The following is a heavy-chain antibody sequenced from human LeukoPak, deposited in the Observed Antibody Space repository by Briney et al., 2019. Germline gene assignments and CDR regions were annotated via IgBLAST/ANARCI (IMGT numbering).Heavy chain of an antibody. CDR3: AKVQMSTGWTFDF. CDR2: ISGGGDIT. Sequence: GGSLRLSCAASGFNFANHAMSWVRQTPGKGLEWVSAISGGGDITYYADSVKGRFTISRDNSGNTLYLQLRGLGAEGTATYYCAKVQMSTGWTFDFWGQGSLVTVSS. V-gene: IGHV3-23*01. CDR1: GFNFANHA. J-gene: IGHJ4*02. D-gene: IGHD2-2*01.